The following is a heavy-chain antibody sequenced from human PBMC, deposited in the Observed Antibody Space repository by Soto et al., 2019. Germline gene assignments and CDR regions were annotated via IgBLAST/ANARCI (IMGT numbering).Heavy chain of an antibody. CDR3: AKGGGTTLPLDS. CDR1: GFTFSSYG. Sequence: QVQLVEYGGGVVQPGRSLRLSCAASGFTFSSYGMHWVRQAPGKGLEWVAVIWYDGSDKFYADSVKGRFTISRDNSKNRRYRQMHSLTAEDTAGYYCAKGGGTTLPLDSWGQGTLVTVSS. D-gene: IGHD1-1*01. CDR2: IWYDGSDK. J-gene: IGHJ4*02. V-gene: IGHV3-33*06.